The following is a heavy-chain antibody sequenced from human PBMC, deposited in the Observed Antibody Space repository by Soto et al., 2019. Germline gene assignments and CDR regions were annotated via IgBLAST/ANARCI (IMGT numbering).Heavy chain of an antibody. CDR2: ISSSSSYI. Sequence: PGGSLRLSCAASGFTFSSYSMNWVRQAPGKGLEWVSSISSSSSYIYYADSVKDRFTISRDNAKNSLYLQMNSLRAEDTAVYYCARAGGATDYYFDYWGQGTLVTVSS. D-gene: IGHD1-26*01. CDR1: GFTFSSYS. CDR3: ARAGGATDYYFDY. V-gene: IGHV3-21*01. J-gene: IGHJ4*02.